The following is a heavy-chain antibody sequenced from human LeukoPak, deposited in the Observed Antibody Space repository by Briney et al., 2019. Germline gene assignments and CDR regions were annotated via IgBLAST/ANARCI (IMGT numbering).Heavy chain of an antibody. CDR2: INTDASST. D-gene: IGHD3-3*01. J-gene: IGHJ4*02. V-gene: IGHV3-74*01. CDR3: ARQHYDFWNLFDY. Sequence: GGSLRLSCATSGFTFSRYWMHWVRQAPGKGLVWVSRINTDASSTFYADSVKGRFTISRDNAKNTLYLQMNSLRAEDTAVYYCARQHYDFWNLFDYWGQGTLVTVSS. CDR1: GFTFSRYW.